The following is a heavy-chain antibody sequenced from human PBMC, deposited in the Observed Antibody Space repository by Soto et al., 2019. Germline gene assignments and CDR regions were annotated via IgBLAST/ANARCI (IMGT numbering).Heavy chain of an antibody. Sequence: QVQLVESGGGLVKPGGSLRLSCAGSGFTFSDYYMTWLRQAPGKGLEWVSYISSSTSHTNYADSVKGRFTISRDNAKNTLFLQMNSLRAEDTAVYYCARGRGAAAAYFAFWGPGTLVTVSS. CDR2: ISSSTSHT. D-gene: IGHD6-13*01. CDR1: GFTFSDYY. CDR3: ARGRGAAAAYFAF. J-gene: IGHJ4*02. V-gene: IGHV3-11*05.